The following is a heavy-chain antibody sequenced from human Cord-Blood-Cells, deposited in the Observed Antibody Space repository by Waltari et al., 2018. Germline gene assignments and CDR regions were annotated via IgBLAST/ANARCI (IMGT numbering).Heavy chain of an antibody. J-gene: IGHJ4*02. Sequence: EVQLLESGGGLVQPGGSLRPSCAASGFTFSSYAMSRVRQAPGKGLGWVSCISGSGGSTYYADSVEGRFTISRDNSKNTLYLQMNSLRAEDTAVYYCAKDRNYYFDYWGQGTLVTVSS. CDR2: ISGSGGST. CDR1: GFTFSSYA. D-gene: IGHD1-7*01. CDR3: AKDRNYYFDY. V-gene: IGHV3-23*01.